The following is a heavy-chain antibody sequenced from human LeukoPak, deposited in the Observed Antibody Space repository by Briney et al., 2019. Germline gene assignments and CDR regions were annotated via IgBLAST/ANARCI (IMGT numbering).Heavy chain of an antibody. CDR2: ISGPSNTI. J-gene: IGHJ6*02. CDR1: GFTFSSYC. V-gene: IGHV3-48*01. CDR3: ARGGAEYCTTTNCHPVYGMDV. D-gene: IGHD2-2*01. Sequence: GGPLRLSCVVSGFTFSSYCMNWVRQAPGKGLEWVSYISGPSNTIYYADSVKGRFTVSRDNAKNSLSLQMDSLRVEDTAVYYCARGGAEYCTTTNCHPVYGMDVWGQGTTVTVSS.